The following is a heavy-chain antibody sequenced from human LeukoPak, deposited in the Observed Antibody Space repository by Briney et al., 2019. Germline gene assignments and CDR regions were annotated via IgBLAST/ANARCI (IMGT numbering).Heavy chain of an antibody. CDR1: GFTFSSYS. Sequence: PGGSLRLSCAASGFTFSSYSMNWVRQAPGKGLEWLSFISSGSTYTYYADSVKGRFTISRDNAKNSLYLQMNSLRAEDTAVYYCARDHGWLAPVDHWGQGILVSVSS. J-gene: IGHJ4*02. V-gene: IGHV3-21*01. CDR2: ISSGSTYT. D-gene: IGHD6-19*01. CDR3: ARDHGWLAPVDH.